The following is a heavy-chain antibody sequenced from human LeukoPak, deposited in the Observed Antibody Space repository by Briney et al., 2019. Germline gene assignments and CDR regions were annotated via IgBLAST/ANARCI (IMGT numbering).Heavy chain of an antibody. D-gene: IGHD3-10*01. Sequence: GGSLRLSCAASGLTFSSYAMHWVRQAPGKGLEWVAVISYDGSNKYYADSVKGRFTISRDNSKNTLYLQMNSLRAEDTTVYYCARDLGAPMVRGGLKNWFDPWGQGTLVTVSS. CDR3: ARDLGAPMVRGGLKNWFDP. CDR2: ISYDGSNK. CDR1: GLTFSSYA. V-gene: IGHV3-30*04. J-gene: IGHJ5*02.